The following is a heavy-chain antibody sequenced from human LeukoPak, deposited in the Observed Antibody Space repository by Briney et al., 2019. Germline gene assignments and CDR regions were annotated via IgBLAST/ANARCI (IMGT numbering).Heavy chain of an antibody. CDR3: AKSRGYAPDSYSSGWYSMYYFDY. J-gene: IGHJ4*02. CDR1: GFTFSSYA. CDR2: ISGSGGST. Sequence: GGSLSLSCAASGFTFSSYAMSWVRQAPGKGLEWVSAISGSGGSTYYADSVKGRFTISRDNSKNTLYLQMNSLRAEDTAVYYCAKSRGYAPDSYSSGWYSMYYFDYWGQGTLVTVSS. V-gene: IGHV3-23*01. D-gene: IGHD6-19*01.